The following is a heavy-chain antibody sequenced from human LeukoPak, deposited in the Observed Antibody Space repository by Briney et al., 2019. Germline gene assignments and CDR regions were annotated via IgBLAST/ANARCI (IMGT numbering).Heavy chain of an antibody. CDR2: IFYSGST. CDR1: GDSISSSSYY. V-gene: IGHV4-39*01. J-gene: IGHJ4*02. Sequence: SETLSLTCTVSGDSISSSSYYCGWIRQPPGKGLEWIGSIFYSGSTYYNPSLERRVTISVDTSKNQFSLKQSSVTAADTAVFYCARHLITAAAGTLGNYFDYWGQGTLVTVSS. D-gene: IGHD1-1*01. CDR3: ARHLITAAAGTLGNYFDY.